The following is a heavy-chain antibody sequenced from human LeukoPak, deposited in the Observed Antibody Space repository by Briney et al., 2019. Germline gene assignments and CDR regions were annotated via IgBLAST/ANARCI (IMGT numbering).Heavy chain of an antibody. J-gene: IGHJ4*02. CDR3: ATTKPARRYFDY. Sequence: GGSLRLSRAGSGFTFSSNPLSWVRQAPGKGLEWVSAISGSGANTYYGDSVRGRFTISRDNSKNTLSLQMNTLRADDTAVYYCATTKPARRYFDYWGQGILVTVSS. CDR1: GFTFSSNP. CDR2: ISGSGANT. D-gene: IGHD5-12*01. V-gene: IGHV3-23*01.